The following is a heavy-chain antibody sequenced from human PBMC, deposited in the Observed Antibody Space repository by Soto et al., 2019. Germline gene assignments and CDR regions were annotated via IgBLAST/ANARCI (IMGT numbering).Heavy chain of an antibody. D-gene: IGHD3-10*01. V-gene: IGHV4-59*08. CDR2: IYYSGST. CDR1: GGSISSYY. J-gene: IGHJ3*02. Sequence: QVQLQESGPGLVKPSETLSLTCTVSGGSISSYYWSWIRQPPGKGLKWIGYIYYSGSTNYNPSLKSRVIISVDTSKNQFSLRLNSVTAADTAVYYCARRWGGTFDIWGQGTMVTVSS. CDR3: ARRWGGTFDI.